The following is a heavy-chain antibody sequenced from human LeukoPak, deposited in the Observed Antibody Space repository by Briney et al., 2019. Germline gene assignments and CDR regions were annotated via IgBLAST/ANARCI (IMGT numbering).Heavy chain of an antibody. J-gene: IGHJ3*02. Sequence: GGSLRLSCAASGFTVSNNYMSWVRQAPGKGLEWVSVIYSGGSTYYADSVKGRFTISRDNSKNTLYLQMISLRAEDTAVYYCAKALEMATIINAFDIWGQGTMVTVSS. D-gene: IGHD5-24*01. V-gene: IGHV3-53*01. CDR3: AKALEMATIINAFDI. CDR2: IYSGGST. CDR1: GFTVSNNY.